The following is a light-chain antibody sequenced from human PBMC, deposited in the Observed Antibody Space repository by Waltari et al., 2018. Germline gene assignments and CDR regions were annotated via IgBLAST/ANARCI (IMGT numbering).Light chain of an antibody. CDR2: AAS. Sequence: DIQMTQSPSSLSASVGDRITITCRASQTSTNELNWFQQKRGKAPKLLIYAASSLQSGVPSRFSGSGSGTEFILTISSLQPEDFATYYCQQSYSFGQGTRLEIK. V-gene: IGKV1-39*01. CDR1: QTSTNE. CDR3: QQSYS. J-gene: IGKJ5*01.